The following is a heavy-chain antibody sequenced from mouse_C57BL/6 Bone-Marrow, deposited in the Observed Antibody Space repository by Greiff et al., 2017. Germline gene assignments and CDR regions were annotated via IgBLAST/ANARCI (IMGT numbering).Heavy chain of an antibody. CDR1: GYTFTSYW. CDR3: ARKRKITTVVFDY. V-gene: IGHV1-64*01. J-gene: IGHJ2*01. Sequence: VQLKQPGAELVKPGASVKLSCKASGYTFTSYWMHWVKQRPGQGLEWIGMIHPNSGSTNYNEKFKSKATLTVDKSSSTAYMQLSSLTSEDSAVYYCARKRKITTVVFDYWGQGTTRTVAS. D-gene: IGHD1-1*01. CDR2: IHPNSGST.